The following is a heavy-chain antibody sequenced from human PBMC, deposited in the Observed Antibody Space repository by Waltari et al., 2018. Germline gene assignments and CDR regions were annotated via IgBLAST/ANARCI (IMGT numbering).Heavy chain of an antibody. CDR2: INQDGSEK. J-gene: IGHJ4*02. CDR1: GLTLSRFW. V-gene: IGHV3-7*01. Sequence: EVQRVESGGTLVQPGGSLRLPCAVSGLTLSRFWMTWVRQAPGKGLEWVANINQDGSEKHYVDSVKGRFTISRDNAKNSLSLQMNSLRAEDTAVYYCASGGHVDYCGQGTLVTVSS. CDR3: ASGGHVDY.